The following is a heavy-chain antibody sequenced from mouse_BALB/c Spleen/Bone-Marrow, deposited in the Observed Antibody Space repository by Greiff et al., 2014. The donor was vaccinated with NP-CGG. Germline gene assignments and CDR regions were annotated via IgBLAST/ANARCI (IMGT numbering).Heavy chain of an antibody. V-gene: IGHV1-18*01. CDR1: GYTFTEYS. Sequence: SGPELVKPGASVKISCKTSGYTFTEYSMHWVKQSHGKSLECIGGINPNNGVTSYNQKFKDKATLTVDKSSNTAYMELRSLTSEDSAVYFCARWGWDFATGYWGQGTSVTVSS. CDR2: INPNNGVT. J-gene: IGHJ4*01. CDR3: ARWGWDFATGY. D-gene: IGHD3-3*01.